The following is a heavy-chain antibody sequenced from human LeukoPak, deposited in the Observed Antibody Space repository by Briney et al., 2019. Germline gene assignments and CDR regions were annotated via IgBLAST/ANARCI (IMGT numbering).Heavy chain of an antibody. CDR1: GYSFTSYW. D-gene: IGHD3-22*01. CDR2: IYPGDSDT. J-gene: IGHJ3*02. V-gene: IGHV5-51*01. CDR3: ARNSRPYDSSGYYYDAFDI. Sequence: GESLKISCKGSGYSFTSYWIGWVRQMPGKGLEWMGIIYPGDSDTRYSPSFQGQVTISADKSISTAYLQWSSLKASDTAMYYCARNSRPYDSSGYYYDAFDIWGQGTMVTVSS.